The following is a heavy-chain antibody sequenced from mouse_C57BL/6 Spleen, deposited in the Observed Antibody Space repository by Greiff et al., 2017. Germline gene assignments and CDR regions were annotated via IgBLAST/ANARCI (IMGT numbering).Heavy chain of an antibody. D-gene: IGHD1-2*01. CDR1: GYTFTSYW. CDR3: ARIDITTGFAY. V-gene: IGHV1-64*01. J-gene: IGHJ3*01. Sequence: QVQLKQSGAELVKPGASVKLSCKASGYTFTSYWMHWVKQRPGQGLEWIGMIHPNSGSTNYNEKFKSKATLTVDKSSSTAYMQLSSLTSEDAAVYYCARIDITTGFAYWGQGTLVTVSA. CDR2: IHPNSGST.